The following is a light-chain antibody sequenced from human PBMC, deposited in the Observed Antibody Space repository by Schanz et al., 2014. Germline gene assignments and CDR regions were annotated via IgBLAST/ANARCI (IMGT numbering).Light chain of an antibody. CDR1: SSDVGGYNY. CDR3: CSYAGKYTWV. J-gene: IGLJ3*02. CDR2: DVT. V-gene: IGLV2-11*01. Sequence: QSALTQPRSVSGSPGQSVTISCTGTSSDVGGYNYVSWYQQHPGKAPQLMIHDVTKRPSGVPDRFSGSKSGNTASLTISGLQAEDEADYYCCSYAGKYTWVFGGGTKLTVL.